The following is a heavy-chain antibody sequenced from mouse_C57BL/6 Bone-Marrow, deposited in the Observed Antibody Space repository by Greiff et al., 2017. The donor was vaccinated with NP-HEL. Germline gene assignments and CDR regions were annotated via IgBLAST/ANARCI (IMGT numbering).Heavy chain of an antibody. Sequence: VQLVESGAELVRPGASVTLSCKASGYTFTDYEMHWVKQTPVHGLEWIGAIDPETGGTAYNQKFKGKAILTADKSSSTAYMELRSLTSEDSAVYYCTRWGWRNAMDYWGQGTSVTVSS. CDR3: TRWGWRNAMDY. V-gene: IGHV1-15*01. CDR2: IDPETGGT. J-gene: IGHJ4*01. D-gene: IGHD2-3*01. CDR1: GYTFTDYE.